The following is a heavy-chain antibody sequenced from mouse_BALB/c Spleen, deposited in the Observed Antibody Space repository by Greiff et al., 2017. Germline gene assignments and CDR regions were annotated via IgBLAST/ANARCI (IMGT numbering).Heavy chain of an antibody. Sequence: FQLQQSGAELVKPGASVKLSCTASGFNIKDTYMHWVKQRPEQGLEWIGRIDPANGNTKYDPKFQGKASITADTSSNTAYLQLSSLTSEDTAVYYCARDYDYGYYAMDYWGQGTSVTVSS. J-gene: IGHJ4*01. CDR2: IDPANGNT. CDR3: ARDYDYGYYAMDY. V-gene: IGHV14-3*02. D-gene: IGHD2-4*01. CDR1: GFNIKDTY.